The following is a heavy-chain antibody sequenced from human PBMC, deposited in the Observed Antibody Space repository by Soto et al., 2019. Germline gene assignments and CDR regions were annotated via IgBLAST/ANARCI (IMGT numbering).Heavy chain of an antibody. Sequence: EVQLVESGGGLVQPGGSLRLSCAASGFTFSSYSMNWVRQAPGKGLEWVSYISSSSSTIYYADSVKGRFTISRDNAKNSLYLQMNSLRAEDTAVYYCARDGRSLWDIVVVPAATVDGFWFDPWGQGTLVTVSS. J-gene: IGHJ5*02. V-gene: IGHV3-48*01. CDR1: GFTFSSYS. CDR3: ARDGRSLWDIVVVPAATVDGFWFDP. CDR2: ISSSSSTI. D-gene: IGHD2-2*01.